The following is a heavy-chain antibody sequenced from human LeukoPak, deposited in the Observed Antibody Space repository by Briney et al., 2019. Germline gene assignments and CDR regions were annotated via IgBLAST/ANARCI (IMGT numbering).Heavy chain of an antibody. CDR1: GFTFSSYS. V-gene: IGHV3-21*01. CDR2: ISSSSSYI. Sequence: GGSLRLSCAASGFTFSSYSMNWVRQAPGKGLEWVSSISSSSSYIYYADSVKGRFTISRDNAKNSMHLQMNSLRAEDTAVYYCARAPGGDSYYFDYWGQGTLVTVSP. CDR3: ARAPGGDSYYFDY. D-gene: IGHD2-21*02. J-gene: IGHJ4*02.